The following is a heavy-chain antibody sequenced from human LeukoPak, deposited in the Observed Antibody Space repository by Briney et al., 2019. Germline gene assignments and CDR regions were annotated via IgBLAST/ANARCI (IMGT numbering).Heavy chain of an antibody. CDR2: ISGNGAGT. D-gene: IGHD2-2*01. CDR3: AKGIVVVPAADWLFDY. Sequence: PGGSLRLSCAASGFTFSSYAMNWVRQAPGKGLEWVSAISGNGAGTYFADSVKGRFTISRDNSKNTLYLQMNGLRAEDTAVYYCAKGIVVVPAADWLFDYWGQGTLVTVSS. V-gene: IGHV3-23*01. CDR1: GFTFSSYA. J-gene: IGHJ4*02.